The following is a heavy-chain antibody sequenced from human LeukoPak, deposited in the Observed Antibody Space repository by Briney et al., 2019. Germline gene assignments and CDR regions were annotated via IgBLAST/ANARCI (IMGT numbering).Heavy chain of an antibody. CDR3: ARYTYSSSWYHRHRNAEYFQH. CDR2: IYYSGST. V-gene: IGHV4-30-4*01. Sequence: SQTLSLTCTVSGGSISSGDYYWSWIRQPPGKGLEWIGYIYYSGSTYYNPSLKSRVTISVDTSKNQFSLKLSSVTAADTAVYYCARYTYSSSWYHRHRNAEYFQHWGQGTLVTVSS. J-gene: IGHJ1*01. CDR1: GGSISSGDYY. D-gene: IGHD6-13*01.